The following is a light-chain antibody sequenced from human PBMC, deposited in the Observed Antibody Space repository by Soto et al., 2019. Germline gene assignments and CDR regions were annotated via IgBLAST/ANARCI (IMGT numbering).Light chain of an antibody. CDR2: EVS. CDR3: TSYTSSSTVV. Sequence: QSALTQPASVSGSPGQSITISCTGTSSDVGGYNYVSWYQQHPGKAPKLMIYEVSNRPSGVSNRFSGSKSGNTASLTISGLQAEAEAGYYCTSYTSSSTVVFGGGTKVTVL. V-gene: IGLV2-14*01. J-gene: IGLJ2*01. CDR1: SSDVGGYNY.